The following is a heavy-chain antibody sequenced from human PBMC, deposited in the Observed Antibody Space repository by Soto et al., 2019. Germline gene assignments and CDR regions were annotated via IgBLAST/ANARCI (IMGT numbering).Heavy chain of an antibody. CDR2: ISYDGSNK. V-gene: IGHV3-30-3*01. J-gene: IGHJ4*02. CDR1: GFTFSSYA. Sequence: GGSLRLSCAASGFTFSSYAMHWVRQAPGKGLEWVAVISYDGSNKYYADSVKGRFTISRDNSKNTLYLQMNSLRAEDTAVYYCAGDCYDILTGYNYYFDYWGQGTLVTVSS. CDR3: AGDCYDILTGYNYYFDY. D-gene: IGHD3-9*01.